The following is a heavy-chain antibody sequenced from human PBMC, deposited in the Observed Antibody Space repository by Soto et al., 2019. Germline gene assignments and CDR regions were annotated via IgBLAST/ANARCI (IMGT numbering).Heavy chain of an antibody. D-gene: IGHD4-4*01. Sequence: QVQLVESGGGIVQPGNSLRLSCAASGFTFSNYGMQWFRQAPDKGLEWVAVVSWDGEASYYADSVKGRFTISRDNAGDTLSLQMNSLRPEDTAVYYCVKEATVKAAHHFDSWCQGTLVTVST. CDR2: VSWDGEAS. CDR1: GFTFSNYG. CDR3: VKEATVKAAHHFDS. V-gene: IGHV3-30*18. J-gene: IGHJ4*02.